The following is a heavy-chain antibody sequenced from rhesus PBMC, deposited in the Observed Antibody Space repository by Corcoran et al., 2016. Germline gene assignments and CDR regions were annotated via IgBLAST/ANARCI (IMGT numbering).Heavy chain of an antibody. CDR2: INGNSGST. V-gene: IGHV4-80*01. CDR3: AKYSFGSLDV. CDR1: GGSFRSYW. D-gene: IGHD5-12*01. J-gene: IGHJ5-2*02. Sequence: QVQLQESGPGLVKPSETLSLTCAVSGGSFRSYWWSWIRQPPGKGLEWIGEINGNSGSTNYNPSLKSRVTSSKDASKNQFSLKLSSVTAADTAVYYCAKYSFGSLDVWGRGVLVTVSS.